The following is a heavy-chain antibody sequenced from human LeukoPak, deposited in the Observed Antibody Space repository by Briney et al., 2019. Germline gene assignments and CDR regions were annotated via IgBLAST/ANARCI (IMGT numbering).Heavy chain of an antibody. J-gene: IGHJ4*02. V-gene: IGHV3-23*01. D-gene: IGHD1-14*01. Sequence: GGSLRLPCAALGLTLRSIAMGWVGQAQGKGLEWVSAISGSGGSTYYADSVKGRFTISRDNSKNTLYLQMNSLRAEDTAVYYCAKAPEANYWGQGTLVTVSS. CDR3: AKAPEANY. CDR1: GLTLRSIA. CDR2: ISGSGGST.